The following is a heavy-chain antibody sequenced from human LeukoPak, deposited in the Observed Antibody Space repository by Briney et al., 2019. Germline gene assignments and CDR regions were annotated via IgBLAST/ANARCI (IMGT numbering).Heavy chain of an antibody. CDR2: ISWNSGSI. J-gene: IGHJ4*02. CDR3: AKDMILWFGEAAFDY. Sequence: PGRSLRLSCAASGFTFGDYAMHWVRQAPGKGLEWVSGISWNSGSIGYADSVKGRFTISRDNAKNSLYLQMNSLRAEDTALYYCAKDMILWFGEAAFDYWGQGTLVTVSS. D-gene: IGHD3-10*01. V-gene: IGHV3-9*01. CDR1: GFTFGDYA.